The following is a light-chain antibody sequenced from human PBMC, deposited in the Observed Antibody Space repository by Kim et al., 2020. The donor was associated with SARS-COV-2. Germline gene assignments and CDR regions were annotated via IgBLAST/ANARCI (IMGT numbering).Light chain of an antibody. J-gene: IGLJ3*02. CDR3: GADHGSGGNFVGV. CDR1: SGYSNYK. V-gene: IGLV9-49*01. Sequence: QPVLTQPPSASASLGASVTLTCTLSSGYSNYKVAWYQQRPGKGPRFVMRVGTGGIVGSKGDGIPDRFSVLGSGLNRYLTSKNIQEEDESDYHCGADHGSGGNFVGVFGGGTQLTVL. CDR2: VGTGGIVG.